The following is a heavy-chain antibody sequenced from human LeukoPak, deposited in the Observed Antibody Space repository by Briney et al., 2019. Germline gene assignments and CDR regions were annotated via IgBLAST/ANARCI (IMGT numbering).Heavy chain of an antibody. J-gene: IGHJ4*02. CDR3: ASRPSAYGSSWYSDY. CDR2: INHSGST. Sequence: SETLSLTCAVYGGSFSGYYWSWIRQPPGKGLEWIGEINHSGSTNYNPSLKSRVTISVDTSKNQFSLKLSSVTAADTAVYDCASRPSAYGSSWYSDYWGQGTLVTVSS. V-gene: IGHV4-34*01. CDR1: GGSFSGYY. D-gene: IGHD6-13*01.